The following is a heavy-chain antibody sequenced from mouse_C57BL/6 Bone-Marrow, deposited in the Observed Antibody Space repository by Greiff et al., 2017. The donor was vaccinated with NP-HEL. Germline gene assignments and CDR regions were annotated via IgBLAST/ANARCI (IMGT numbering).Heavy chain of an antibody. V-gene: IGHV10-1*01. CDR2: IRSKSNNYAT. Sequence: EVQVVESGGGLVQPKGSLKLSCAASGFSFNTYAMNWVRQAPGQGLEWVARIRSKSNNYATYYADSLKDRFTISRDDSESMLYLQMNNLKTEDTAMYYCVRQGYDGYYLDYWGQGTTLTVSS. CDR1: GFSFNTYA. D-gene: IGHD2-3*01. J-gene: IGHJ2*01. CDR3: VRQGYDGYYLDY.